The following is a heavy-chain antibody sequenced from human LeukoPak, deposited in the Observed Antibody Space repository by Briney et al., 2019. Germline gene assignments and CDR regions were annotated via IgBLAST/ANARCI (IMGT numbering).Heavy chain of an antibody. Sequence: SETLSLTCTVSGDSIDSFYWSWIRQPPGKGLEWIGYIYYRGTTSYNPFLKSRVTISVDTSKNQFSLKLNSVTAADTAVYYCARLPRYGGYDHFDYWGQGILVIVSS. J-gene: IGHJ4*02. V-gene: IGHV4-59*12. CDR2: IYYRGTT. D-gene: IGHD5-12*01. CDR3: ARLPRYGGYDHFDY. CDR1: GDSIDSFY.